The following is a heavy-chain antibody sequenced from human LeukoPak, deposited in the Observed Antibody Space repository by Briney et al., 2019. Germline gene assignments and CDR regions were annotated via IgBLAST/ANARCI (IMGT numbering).Heavy chain of an antibody. CDR2: INPSGGST. CDR1: GYTFTSYY. V-gene: IGHV1-46*03. Sequence: ASVKVPCKASGYTFTSYYTHWVRQAPGQGLEWMGIINPSGGSTSYAQKFQGRVTMTRDTYTSTVYMELSSLRSEDTAVYYCARGHPRYNWFDPWGQGTLVTVSS. J-gene: IGHJ5*02. CDR3: ARGHPRYNWFDP.